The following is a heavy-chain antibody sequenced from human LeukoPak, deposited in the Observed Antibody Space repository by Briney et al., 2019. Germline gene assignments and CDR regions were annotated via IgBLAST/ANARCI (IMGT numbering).Heavy chain of an antibody. CDR2: ISYDGSNK. Sequence: GGSLRLSCAASGFTFSSYGMHWVRQAPGKGLEWVAVISYDGSNKYYADSVKGRFTISRDNSKNTLYLQMNSLRAVDTAVYYCAYSGSYTEAFDIWGQGTVVTVSS. J-gene: IGHJ3*02. CDR3: AYSGSYTEAFDI. V-gene: IGHV3-30*03. CDR1: GFTFSSYG. D-gene: IGHD1-26*01.